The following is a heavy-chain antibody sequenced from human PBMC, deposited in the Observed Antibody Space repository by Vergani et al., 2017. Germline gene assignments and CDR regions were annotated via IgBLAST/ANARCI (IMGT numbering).Heavy chain of an antibody. D-gene: IGHD3-22*01. CDR1: GFTFSSYA. CDR3: AKDAYYYDSSGYRKYFQH. J-gene: IGHJ1*01. CDR2: ISGSGGST. V-gene: IGHV3-23*01. Sequence: EVQLLESGGGLVQPGGSLRLSCAASGFTFSSYAMSWVRQAPGKGLEWVSAISGSGGSTYYADTVKGRFTSSRDNSKNTLDMQMKSLRADDTAVYYCAKDAYYYDSSGYRKYFQHWGQGTLVTVSS.